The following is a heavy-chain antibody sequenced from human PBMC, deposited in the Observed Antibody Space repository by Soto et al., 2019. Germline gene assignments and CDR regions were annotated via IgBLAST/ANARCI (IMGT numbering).Heavy chain of an antibody. CDR3: AKDGSITIFGVVINFDY. V-gene: IGHV3-23*01. Sequence: VQLLESGGGLVQPGGSLRLSCAASGFTFSSYAMSWVRQAPGKGLEWVSAISGSGGSTYYADSVKGRFTISRDNSKNTLYLQMNSLRAEDTAVYYCAKDGSITIFGVVINFDYWGQGTLVTVSS. CDR2: ISGSGGST. D-gene: IGHD3-3*01. J-gene: IGHJ4*02. CDR1: GFTFSSYA.